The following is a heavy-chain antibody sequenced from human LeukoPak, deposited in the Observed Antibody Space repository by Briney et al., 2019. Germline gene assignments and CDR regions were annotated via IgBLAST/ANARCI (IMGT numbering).Heavy chain of an antibody. CDR3: AHRTYYYDSSGYPSYYFDY. J-gene: IGHJ4*02. V-gene: IGHV2-5*02. CDR2: IYWDDDK. CDR1: GFSLSTSGVG. Sequence: SGPTLVKPTQTLTLTCTFSGFSLSTSGVGVGWIRQPPGKALEWLALIYWDDDKRYSPSLKSRLTITKDTSKNQVVLTMTNMDPVDTATYYCAHRTYYYDSSGYPSYYFDYWGQGTLVTVSS. D-gene: IGHD3-22*01.